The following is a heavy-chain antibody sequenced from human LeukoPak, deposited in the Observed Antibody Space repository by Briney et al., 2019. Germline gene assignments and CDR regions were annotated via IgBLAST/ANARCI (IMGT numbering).Heavy chain of an antibody. CDR3: ARDVVAGRGFDP. CDR2: IYYSGST. CDR1: GGSISSYY. V-gene: IGHV4-59*01. D-gene: IGHD2-21*01. Sequence: SETLSLTCTVSGGSISSYYWSWIRQPPGKGLEWIGYIYYSGSTNYNPSLKSRVTISVDTSKNQFSLKLSSVTAADTAVYYCARDVVAGRGFDPWGQGTLVTVSS. J-gene: IGHJ5*02.